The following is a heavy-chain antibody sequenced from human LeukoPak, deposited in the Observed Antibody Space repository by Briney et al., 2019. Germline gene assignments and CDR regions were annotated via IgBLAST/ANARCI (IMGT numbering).Heavy chain of an antibody. Sequence: PGGSLRLSCAASGFTFSSYSMNWVRQAPGKGLEWVSSISSSSSYIYYADSVKGRFTISRDNAKNSLYLQMNSLRAEDTAVYYCARVGIAAAGYDAFDIWGQGTMVTVSS. CDR1: GFTFSSYS. D-gene: IGHD6-13*01. CDR3: ARVGIAAAGYDAFDI. V-gene: IGHV3-21*01. J-gene: IGHJ3*02. CDR2: ISSSSSYI.